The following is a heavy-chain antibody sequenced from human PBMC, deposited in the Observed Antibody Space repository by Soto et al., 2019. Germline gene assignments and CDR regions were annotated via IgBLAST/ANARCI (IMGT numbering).Heavy chain of an antibody. D-gene: IGHD3-16*02. CDR2: IYYSGST. V-gene: IGHV4-39*02. Sequence: QLQLQESGPGLVKPSETLSLTCTVSGGSISSSSYYWGWIRQPPGKGLEWIGSIYYSGSTYYNPSLKSRVTISVDTSKNQFSLKLSSVTVADTAVYYCARDLGELSGRPFDYWGQGTLVTVSS. CDR3: ARDLGELSGRPFDY. J-gene: IGHJ4*02. CDR1: GGSISSSSYY.